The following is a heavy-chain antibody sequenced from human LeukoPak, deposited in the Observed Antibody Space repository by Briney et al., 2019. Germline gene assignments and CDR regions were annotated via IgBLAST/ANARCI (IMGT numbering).Heavy chain of an antibody. CDR3: ARRGPPRTMLRGVKSGWFDP. J-gene: IGHJ5*02. CDR2: INRSAST. D-gene: IGHD3-10*01. V-gene: IGHV4-34*01. Sequence: PSETLSLTCAVYGGSFSDYYWSWIRQPPGKGLEWIGEINRSASTNYNPSLKSRVTISIDTSKNQFSLKLSSVTAADTAVYYCARRGPPRTMLRGVKSGWFDPWGQGTLVTVSS. CDR1: GGSFSDYY.